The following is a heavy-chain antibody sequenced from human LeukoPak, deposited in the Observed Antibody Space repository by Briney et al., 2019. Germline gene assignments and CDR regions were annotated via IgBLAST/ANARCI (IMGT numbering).Heavy chain of an antibody. CDR3: ARHGDYYGSGSYSLFQLWFDP. V-gene: IGHV4-38-2*02. CDR1: GYSISSGYY. CDR2: IYHSGST. D-gene: IGHD3-10*01. Sequence: SETLSLTCTVSGYSISSGYYWWWLQQPPRRRVELVGSIYHSGSTYYNPSLKSRVTIAVDTSNDQFSLKLSCVTAADTAVYYCARHGDYYGSGSYSLFQLWFDPWGEGTLVTVSS. J-gene: IGHJ5*02.